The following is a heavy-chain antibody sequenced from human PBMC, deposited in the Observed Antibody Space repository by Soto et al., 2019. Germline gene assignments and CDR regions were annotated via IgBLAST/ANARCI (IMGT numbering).Heavy chain of an antibody. D-gene: IGHD3-10*01. CDR2: IGTSDTSM. V-gene: IGHV3-21*01. CDR1: GYSFSSHN. Sequence: DVHLVESGGGLVKPGGSLRLSCATSGYSFSSHNIYWFRQPPGKGLEWVSSIGTSDTSMYYADSVKGRFTVSREDAKKSGYLQMESLRVEYTYKYYCAIELCTVVRAYNWGQGPLATVSS. J-gene: IGHJ1*01. CDR3: AIELCTVVRAYN.